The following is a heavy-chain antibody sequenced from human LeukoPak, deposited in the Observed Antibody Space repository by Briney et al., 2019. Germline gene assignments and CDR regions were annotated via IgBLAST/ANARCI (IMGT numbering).Heavy chain of an antibody. J-gene: IGHJ5*02. V-gene: IGHV3-23*01. CDR3: ANSRGHGSGNL. CDR2: ISGSGDRT. Sequence: GGSLRLSCAASGFTFSSYSMSWVRQAPGKGLEWVSGISGSGDRTYYADAVKGRFTISRDNSKNTVYLQMDSLRAEDTAVYYCANSRGHGSGNLWGQGTLVTVPS. CDR1: GFTFSSYS. D-gene: IGHD3-10*01.